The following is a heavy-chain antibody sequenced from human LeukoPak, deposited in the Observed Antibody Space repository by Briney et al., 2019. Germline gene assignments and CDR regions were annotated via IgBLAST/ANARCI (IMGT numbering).Heavy chain of an antibody. J-gene: IGHJ4*02. V-gene: IGHV3-30*04. CDR3: AREGPYYSDY. CDR1: GFTFSSYA. CDR2: ISYDGSNK. Sequence: GGSLRLSCAASGFTFSSYAMHWVRQAPGKGLEWVAVISYDGSNKYYADSVKGRFTISRDNSKNTLYLQMNSLRAEDTAVFYCAREGPYYSDYWGQGTLVTVSS.